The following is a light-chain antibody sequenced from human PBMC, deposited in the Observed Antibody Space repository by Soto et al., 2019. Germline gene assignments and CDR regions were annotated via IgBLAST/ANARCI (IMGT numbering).Light chain of an antibody. J-gene: IGLJ2*01. CDR1: TSDGADYKY. V-gene: IGLV2-14*01. CDR3: SSYTRRHPIL. Sequence: QSARTQPASVPGSPGQSITISCTATTSDGADYKYVSWYQHQPGKAPRPIIYGVSNRPPGVSYRFSASKTGNTASLTISELLSEDEADYYCSSYTRRHPILFGGGTKLTVL. CDR2: GVS.